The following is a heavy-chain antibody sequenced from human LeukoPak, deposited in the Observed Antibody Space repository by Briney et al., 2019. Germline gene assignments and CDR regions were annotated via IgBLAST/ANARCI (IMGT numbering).Heavy chain of an antibody. CDR1: GGSISSSDYY. V-gene: IGHV4-39*01. CDR3: ARALGYCSGGSCTRGYNWFDP. Sequence: PSEILSLTCTVSGGSISSSDYYWAWIRQPPGKGLEWIGSIYYGGSSYYNPSLKSRVTISVDTSMNQFSLKLSFVTTADTAVYYCARALGYCSGGSCTRGYNWFDPWGQGTLVTVPS. J-gene: IGHJ5*02. CDR2: IYYGGSS. D-gene: IGHD2-15*01.